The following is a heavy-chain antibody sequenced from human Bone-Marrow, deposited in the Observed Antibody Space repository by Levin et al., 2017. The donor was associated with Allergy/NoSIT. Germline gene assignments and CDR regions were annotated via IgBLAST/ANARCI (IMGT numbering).Heavy chain of an antibody. CDR3: ARASLHSGEAFDI. Sequence: SETLSLTCTVSGGSISSGDYYWNWIRQPPGKGLEWIGYIYYSGSTYYNPSLKSRVTISVDTSKNQFSLKLSSVTAADTAVYYCARASLHSGEAFDIWGQGTMVTVSS. CDR2: IYYSGST. CDR1: GGSISSGDYY. J-gene: IGHJ3*02. D-gene: IGHD3-10*01. V-gene: IGHV4-30-4*01.